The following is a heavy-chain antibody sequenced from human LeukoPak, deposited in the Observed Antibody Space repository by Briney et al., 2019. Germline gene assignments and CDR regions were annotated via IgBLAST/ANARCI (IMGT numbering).Heavy chain of an antibody. CDR3: ARHVLRFLEWLPNYDYFDY. D-gene: IGHD3-3*01. CDR1: GGSISSYY. J-gene: IGHJ4*02. CDR2: IYYSGST. V-gene: IGHV4-59*08. Sequence: SETLSLTRTVSGGSISSYYWSWIRQPPGKGLEWIGYIYYSGSTNYNPSLKSRVTISVDTSKNQFSLKLSSVTAADTAVYYCARHVLRFLEWLPNYDYFDYWGQGTLVTVSS.